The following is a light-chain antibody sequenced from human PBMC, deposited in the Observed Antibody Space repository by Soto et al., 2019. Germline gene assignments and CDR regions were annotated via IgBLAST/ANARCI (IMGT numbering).Light chain of an antibody. CDR2: EVS. V-gene: IGLV2-14*01. J-gene: IGLJ2*01. Sequence: QSALTQPASVSESPGQSITISCTGTSSDVGGYNYVSWYQQHPGKAPKLMIYEVSNRPSGVSNRFSGSKSGNTASLTISGLQAEDEADYYCSSYTSSSTAVVFGGGTKVTVL. CDR3: SSYTSSSTAVV. CDR1: SSDVGGYNY.